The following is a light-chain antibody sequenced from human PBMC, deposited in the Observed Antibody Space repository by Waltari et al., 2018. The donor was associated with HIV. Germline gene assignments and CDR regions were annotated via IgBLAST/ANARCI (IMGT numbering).Light chain of an antibody. CDR1: SAHSISA. Sequence: QLVLTQSPSASASLGASVKLTCTLRSAHSISALAVHQQQPDEGPRYLTQLNSDGSHRKGDGIPVRFSGSASGAERYLTISNVQSEDEGTYYCQTWGAGIVVFGGGTRLSVL. V-gene: IGLV4-69*01. CDR2: LNSDGSH. J-gene: IGLJ2*01. CDR3: QTWGAGIVV.